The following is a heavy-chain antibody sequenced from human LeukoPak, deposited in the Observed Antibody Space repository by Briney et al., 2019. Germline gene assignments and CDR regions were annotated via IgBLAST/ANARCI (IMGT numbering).Heavy chain of an antibody. V-gene: IGHV3-11*01. Sequence: GGSLRLSCAASRFTFSDYYMSWIRQAPGKGLEWVSYISSSGSTIYYADSVKGRFTISRDNSKNTVYLQMNSLRPDDAAIYYCARAVLLTGSEYYFDYWGQGTLVAVSS. J-gene: IGHJ4*02. CDR1: RFTFSDYY. CDR3: ARAVLLTGSEYYFDY. D-gene: IGHD3-9*01. CDR2: ISSSGSTI.